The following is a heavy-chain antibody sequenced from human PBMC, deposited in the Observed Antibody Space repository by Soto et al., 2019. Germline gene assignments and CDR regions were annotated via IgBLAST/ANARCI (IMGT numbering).Heavy chain of an antibody. D-gene: IGHD6-19*01. CDR3: AKHSSAWDTLADY. V-gene: IGHV3-23*01. CDR2: ISSSGGST. J-gene: IGHJ4*02. CDR1: GFTFSSYA. Sequence: EVQLLESGGGLVQPGGSLILSCAASGFTFSSYAMSWVRQAPGKGLEWVSGISSSGGSTYCADSVRGRFTISRDNSKNTLYLQMNSLRAEDTAVYYCAKHSSAWDTLADYWGQGTLVTVSS.